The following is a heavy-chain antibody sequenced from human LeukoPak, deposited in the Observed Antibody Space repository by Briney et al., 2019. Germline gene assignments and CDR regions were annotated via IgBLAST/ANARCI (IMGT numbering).Heavy chain of an antibody. Sequence: PGGSLRLSCAASGFSFSSYNMNWARQAPGKGPEWVSSITSSGSYMFYADSVKGRFTISRDNAENSLYLQMNSLRVEDTAVYFCARAPYSGSYGGYYYHYMDVWGKGTTVNVSS. V-gene: IGHV3-21*01. CDR2: ITSSGSYM. D-gene: IGHD1-26*01. J-gene: IGHJ6*03. CDR1: GFSFSSYN. CDR3: ARAPYSGSYGGYYYHYMDV.